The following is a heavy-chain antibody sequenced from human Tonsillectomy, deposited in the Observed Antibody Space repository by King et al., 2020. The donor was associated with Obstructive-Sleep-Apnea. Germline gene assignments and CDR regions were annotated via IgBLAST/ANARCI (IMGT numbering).Heavy chain of an antibody. CDR1: GFTFSNAW. J-gene: IGHJ4*02. CDR2: IKSKTDGGTT. CDR3: TTYRDYGGNLLFDY. V-gene: IGHV3-15*01. Sequence: VQLVESGGGLVKPGGSLRLSCAASGFTFSNAWMSWVRQAPGKGLEWVGRIKSKTDGGTTDYAAPVKGRFTISRDDSKNTLYLQMNSLKTEDTAVYYCTTYRDYGGNLLFDYWGQGTLVTVSS. D-gene: IGHD4-23*01.